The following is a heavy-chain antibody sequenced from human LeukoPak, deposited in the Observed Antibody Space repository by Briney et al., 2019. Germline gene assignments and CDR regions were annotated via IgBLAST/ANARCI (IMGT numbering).Heavy chain of an antibody. D-gene: IGHD4-17*01. V-gene: IGHV1-18*01. CDR2: ISAYNGNT. CDR3: ARLRATVTPNWFDP. CDR1: GYTFTSYG. J-gene: IGHJ5*02. Sequence: ASVKVSCKASGYTFTSYGISWVRQAPGQGLEWMGWISAYNGNTNYAQKFQGRVTMTTDTSTSTAYMELRSLRSDDTAVYYCARLRATVTPNWFDPWGQGTLVTVSS.